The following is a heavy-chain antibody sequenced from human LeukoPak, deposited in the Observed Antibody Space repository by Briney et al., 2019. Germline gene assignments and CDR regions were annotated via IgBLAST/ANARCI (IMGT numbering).Heavy chain of an antibody. CDR2: IYYSGST. V-gene: IGHV4-59*01. CDR1: GVSLTGYY. CDR3: ASSIAAAGIWFDY. D-gene: IGHD6-13*01. J-gene: IGHJ5*01. Sequence: SETLSLTCAVSGVSLTGYYWSWIRQFPGKGLEWIGYIYYSGSTNYNPSLKSRVTISVDTSKNQFSLKLSSVTAADTAVYYCASSIAAAGIWFDYWGQGTLVTVSS.